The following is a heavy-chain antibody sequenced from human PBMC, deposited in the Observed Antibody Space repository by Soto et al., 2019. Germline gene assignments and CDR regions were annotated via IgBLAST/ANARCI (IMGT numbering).Heavy chain of an antibody. CDR3: ARDGIAAAGPSWFDR. J-gene: IGHJ5*02. D-gene: IGHD6-13*01. V-gene: IGHV1-3*05. CDR2: INAGNGNT. Sequence: QVQLVQSGAEEKKPGASVKVSCKASGYTFTSHAMHWVRQAPGQRLEWMGWINAGNGNTKYSQKFQGRVTITTDTSASTAYMELSSLRSEDTAVYYCARDGIAAAGPSWFDRWGQGTLVTVSS. CDR1: GYTFTSHA.